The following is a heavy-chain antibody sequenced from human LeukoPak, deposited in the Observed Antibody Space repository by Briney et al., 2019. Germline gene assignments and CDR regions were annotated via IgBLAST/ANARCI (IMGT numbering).Heavy chain of an antibody. D-gene: IGHD6-13*01. V-gene: IGHV1-24*01. CDR1: GYTLTELS. CDR2: FDPEDGET. J-gene: IGHJ4*02. CDR3: ATHRWRSSWFYFDY. Sequence: ASVKVSCKVSGYTLTELSMHWVRQALGKGLEWMGGFDPEDGETIYAQKFQGRVIMTEDTSTDTAYMELSSLRSEDTAVYYCATHRWRSSWFYFDYWGQGTLVTVSS.